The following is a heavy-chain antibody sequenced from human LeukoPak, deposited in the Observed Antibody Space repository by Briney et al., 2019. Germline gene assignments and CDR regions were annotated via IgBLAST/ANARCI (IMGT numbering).Heavy chain of an antibody. V-gene: IGHV5-51*01. CDR3: VRTPWYQSQPPHFDY. D-gene: IGHD2-2*01. J-gene: IGHJ4*02. Sequence: GESLKISCKGSGYSFTNNWIGWVRLMPGKGLEWMGIIYPADSDTRYSPSFQGQVTISADKSITTAYLQWSSLKASDSAIYYCVRTPWYQSQPPHFDYWGQGTLVTVSS. CDR2: IYPADSDT. CDR1: GYSFTNNW.